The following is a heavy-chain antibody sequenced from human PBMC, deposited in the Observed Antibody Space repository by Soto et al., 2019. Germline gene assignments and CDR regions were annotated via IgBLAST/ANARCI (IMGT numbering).Heavy chain of an antibody. D-gene: IGHD6-13*01. J-gene: IGHJ4*02. V-gene: IGHV3-30*18. CDR1: VFTFSNYG. CDR2: IANDGGDK. CDR3: AKDLKVAAAGYFFDH. Sequence: QPGGSLRLCCASSVFTFSNYGMHWVRQAPGKGLEWVSVIANDGGDKKYANSVKGRFTISRENAKNTMYLQMNSLRAEDSAVYYCAKDLKVAAAGYFFDHWGQGTMVTVSS.